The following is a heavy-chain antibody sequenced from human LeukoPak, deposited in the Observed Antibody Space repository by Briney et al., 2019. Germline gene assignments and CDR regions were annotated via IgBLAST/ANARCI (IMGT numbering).Heavy chain of an antibody. CDR1: GYTFTSYG. J-gene: IGHJ6*02. V-gene: IGHV1-18*01. CDR3: ARDQYQLLYSYYYYGMDV. D-gene: IGHD2-2*02. Sequence: ASVKVSCKASGYTFTSYGISWVRQGPGQGLEWMGWISAYNGNTNYAQKLQGRVTMTTDTSTSTAYMELRSLRSDDTAVYYCARDQYQLLYSYYYYGMDVWGQGTTVTVSS. CDR2: ISAYNGNT.